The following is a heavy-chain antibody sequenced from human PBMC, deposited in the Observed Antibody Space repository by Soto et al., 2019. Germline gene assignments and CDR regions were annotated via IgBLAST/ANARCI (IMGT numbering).Heavy chain of an antibody. Sequence: PWEALALCCQLSWSPAASTTLVCAGIRQPQGKGLEWVGSIYYSGKTHYNPSLKSRVTISVDRSKNQFSLQLSSVTAAETAVYYCAKNLPRAGSFDYWGQGALVTVSS. CDR2: IYYSGKT. CDR1: WSPAASTTLV. J-gene: IGHJ4*02. CDR3: AKNLPRAGSFDY. V-gene: IGHV4-39*01. D-gene: IGHD2-15*01.